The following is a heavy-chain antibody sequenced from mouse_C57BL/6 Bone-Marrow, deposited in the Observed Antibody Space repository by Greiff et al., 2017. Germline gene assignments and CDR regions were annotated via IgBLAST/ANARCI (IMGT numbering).Heavy chain of an antibody. D-gene: IGHD2-4*01. CDR3: AMGYDYDGDYYAMDY. CDR1: GYTFTSYW. Sequence: VQLQQPGAELVKPGASVKVSCKASGYTFTSYWMHWVKQRPGQGLEWIGRIHPSDSDTNYNQKFKGKATLTVDKSSSTAYMQLSSLTSEDSAVYYCAMGYDYDGDYYAMDYWGQGTSVTVSS. V-gene: IGHV1-74*01. J-gene: IGHJ4*01. CDR2: IHPSDSDT.